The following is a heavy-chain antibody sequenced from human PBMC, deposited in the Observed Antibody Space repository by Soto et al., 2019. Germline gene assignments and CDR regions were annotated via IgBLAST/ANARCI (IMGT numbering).Heavy chain of an antibody. D-gene: IGHD2-21*02. Sequence: ASVKVSCKASGYIFINYYMHWVRQAPGQGLEWMAIINPSGDRTKYAQKLQGRVTMTTDTSTSTAYMELRSLRSDDTAVYYCARVKGIVVVTAMPYNWFDPWGQGTLVTVSS. CDR1: GYIFINYY. J-gene: IGHJ5*02. V-gene: IGHV1-46*01. CDR2: INPSGDRT. CDR3: ARVKGIVVVTAMPYNWFDP.